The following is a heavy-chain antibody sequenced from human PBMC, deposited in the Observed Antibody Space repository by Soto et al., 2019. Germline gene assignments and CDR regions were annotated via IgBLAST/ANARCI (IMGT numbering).Heavy chain of an antibody. CDR3: ARGDGDYGRRIEP. V-gene: IGHV3-66*01. Sequence: EVQLVASGGGLVQPGGSLRLSCAASGFTVSSNYLNWVRQAPGKGLEWVSIIYSGDSTYYADSVKGRFTISRDNSKNTVYFQMNNLRVEDTAVYYCARGDGDYGRRIEPWGQGTLVTVSS. J-gene: IGHJ5*02. D-gene: IGHD4-17*01. CDR1: GFTVSSNY. CDR2: IYSGDST.